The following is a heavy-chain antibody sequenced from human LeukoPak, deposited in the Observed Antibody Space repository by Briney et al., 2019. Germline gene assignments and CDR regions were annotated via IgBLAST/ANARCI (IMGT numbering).Heavy chain of an antibody. CDR1: GFTFSSYA. Sequence: PGGSLRLSCAASGFTFSSYAMSWVRQAPGKGLEWVSSVSSSSAYIYYADSVKGRFTISRDNAKNSLYLQMNSLRAEDTAVYYCARVMTTVIKAFDYWGQGTLVTVSS. V-gene: IGHV3-21*01. CDR2: VSSSSAYI. CDR3: ARVMTTVIKAFDY. D-gene: IGHD4-17*01. J-gene: IGHJ4*02.